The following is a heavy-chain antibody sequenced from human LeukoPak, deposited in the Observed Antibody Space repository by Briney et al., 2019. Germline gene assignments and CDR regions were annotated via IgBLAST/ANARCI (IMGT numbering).Heavy chain of an antibody. CDR3: ARSVSSSWPNGYWFDP. V-gene: IGHV1-69*13. Sequence: SVTVSCKASGGTFSSYAISWVRQAPGQGLEWMGGIIPIFGTANYAQKFQGRVTITADESTSTAYMELSSLRSEDTAVYYCARSVSSSWPNGYWFDPWGQGTLVTVSS. CDR2: IIPIFGTA. CDR1: GGTFSSYA. D-gene: IGHD6-13*01. J-gene: IGHJ5*02.